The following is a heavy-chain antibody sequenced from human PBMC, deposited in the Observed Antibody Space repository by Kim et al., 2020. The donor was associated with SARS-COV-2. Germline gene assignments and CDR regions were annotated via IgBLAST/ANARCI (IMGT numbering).Heavy chain of an antibody. D-gene: IGHD3-10*02. CDR3: ATGSYVIGEG. CDR2: ISGNGAGT. J-gene: IGHJ4*02. V-gene: IGHV3-23*01. CDR1: GFTFGNSG. Sequence: GGSLRLSCTASGFTFGNSGMTWVRQAPGKGLEWVSSISGNGAGTYYADSVKGRFTISRDNSKRTLYLQMNSLRGEDTAVYYCATGSYVIGEGWGQGTLVTVSS.